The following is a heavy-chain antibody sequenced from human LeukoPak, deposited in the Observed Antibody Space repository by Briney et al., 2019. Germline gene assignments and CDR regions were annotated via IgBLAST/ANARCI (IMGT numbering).Heavy chain of an antibody. V-gene: IGHV3-64D*06. CDR1: GFTFSSYA. CDR3: VKDDKGTHDYYYYGMDV. D-gene: IGHD1-14*01. Sequence: PGGSLRLSCSASGFTFSSYAMHWVRQAPGKGLEYVSAISSNGGSTYYADSVKGRFTISRDNSKNTLYLQMSSLRAEDTAEYYCVKDDKGTHDYYYYGMDVWGKGTTVTVSS. CDR2: ISSNGGST. J-gene: IGHJ6*04.